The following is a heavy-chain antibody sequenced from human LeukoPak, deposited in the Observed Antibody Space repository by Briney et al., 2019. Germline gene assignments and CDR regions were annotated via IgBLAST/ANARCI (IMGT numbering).Heavy chain of an antibody. D-gene: IGHD2-2*01. CDR3: ARGQVPAARGYNWFDP. Sequence: SETLSLTCAVHGWSFHDHYWNWIRKPPGKGLEWIGEINARGDTNFNPSLKSRVTISVDTSKNQFSLTLTSMIAADTAVYYCARGQVPAARGYNWFDPWGQGTLVTVSS. CDR1: GWSFHDHY. V-gene: IGHV4-34*01. CDR2: INARGDT. J-gene: IGHJ5*02.